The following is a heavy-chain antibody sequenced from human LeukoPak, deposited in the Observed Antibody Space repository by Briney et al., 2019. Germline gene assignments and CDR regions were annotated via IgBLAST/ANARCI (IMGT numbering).Heavy chain of an antibody. CDR3: ASGFQQQLVYGMDV. Sequence: VASVKVSCKASGGTFSSYAISWVRQAPGQGLEWMGWISAYNGNTNYAQKLQGRVTMTTDTSTSTAYMELRSLRSDDTAVYYCASGFQQQLVYGMDVWGQGTTVTVSS. D-gene: IGHD6-13*01. V-gene: IGHV1-18*01. CDR1: GGTFSSYA. CDR2: ISAYNGNT. J-gene: IGHJ6*02.